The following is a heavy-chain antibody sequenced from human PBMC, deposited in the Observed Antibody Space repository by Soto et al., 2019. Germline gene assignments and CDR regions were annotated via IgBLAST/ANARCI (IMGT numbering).Heavy chain of an antibody. J-gene: IGHJ4*02. CDR1: GFTFSSYW. CDR2: INSDGSST. D-gene: IGHD7-27*01. Sequence: GESLKISCAASGFTFSSYWMHWVRQAPGKGLVWVSRINSDGSSTYYADSVKGRFTISRDNTKNSLYLQMNSLRAEDTALYYCARESNAHFDYWGQGTMVTVSS. CDR3: ARESNAHFDY. V-gene: IGHV3-74*01.